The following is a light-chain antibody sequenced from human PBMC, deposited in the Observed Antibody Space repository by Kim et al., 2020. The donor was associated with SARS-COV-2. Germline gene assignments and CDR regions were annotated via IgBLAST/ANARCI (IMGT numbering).Light chain of an antibody. Sequence: PGDRASLSCRASQGVSSYVACYQYKPGQAPRLLIYDASKRATGIPARFSGSGFGTDFTLTISSLEPEDFAVYFCQQRNNWATFGQGTKVDIK. CDR1: QGVSSY. V-gene: IGKV3-11*01. J-gene: IGKJ1*01. CDR3: QQRNNWAT. CDR2: DAS.